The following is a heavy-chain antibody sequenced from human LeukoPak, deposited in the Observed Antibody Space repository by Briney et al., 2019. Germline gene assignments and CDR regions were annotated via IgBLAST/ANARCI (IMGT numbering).Heavy chain of an antibody. J-gene: IGHJ4*02. V-gene: IGHV3-9*01. CDR3: SSRGRFGEGNFDY. D-gene: IGHD3-10*01. Sequence: QSGGSLRLSCAASGFTFDDYAMHWVRQAPGKGLEWVSGITWDSGTIGYADSVKGRFTISRDNSKNSLYLQLNSLRTEDTALYYCSSRGRFGEGNFDYWGQGTLVTVSS. CDR1: GFTFDDYA. CDR2: ITWDSGTI.